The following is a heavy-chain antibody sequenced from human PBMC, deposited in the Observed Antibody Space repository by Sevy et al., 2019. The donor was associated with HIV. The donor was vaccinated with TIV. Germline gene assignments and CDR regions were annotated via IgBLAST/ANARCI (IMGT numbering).Heavy chain of an antibody. CDR2: ISSSNSTI. CDR1: GFTFSSYS. V-gene: IGHV3-48*02. CDR3: ARDLGCSGGSCYPDAFDI. Sequence: GGSLRLSCAASGFTFSSYSMNWVRQAPGKGLEWVSYISSSNSTIYYADSVKGRFTISRDNAKNSLYLQMNSLRDEDTAVYYCARDLGCSGGSCYPDAFDIWGQGTMVTVSS. J-gene: IGHJ3*02. D-gene: IGHD2-15*01.